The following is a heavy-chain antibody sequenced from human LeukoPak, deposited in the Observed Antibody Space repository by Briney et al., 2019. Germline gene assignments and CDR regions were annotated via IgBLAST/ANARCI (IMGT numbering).Heavy chain of an antibody. CDR3: ARDQGLGGGFDY. J-gene: IGHJ4*02. CDR1: GHFISSAYY. Sequence: PSETLSLTCGVSGHFISSAYYWGWIRQPPGKGLEWIGNIYHSGDTYYNPSLKSRVTISVDTSNNQFFLKLSSVTAADTAMYCCARDQGLGGGFDYWGQGTLVTVSS. CDR2: IYHSGDT. V-gene: IGHV4-38-2*02. D-gene: IGHD3-16*01.